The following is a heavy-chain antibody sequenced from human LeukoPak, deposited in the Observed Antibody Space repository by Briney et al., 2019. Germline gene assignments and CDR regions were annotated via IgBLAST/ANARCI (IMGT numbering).Heavy chain of an antibody. CDR3: VKDPRDTYGTNWFVS. V-gene: IGHV3-23*01. J-gene: IGHJ5*01. CDR1: GFSFGNYA. CDR2: ISGTGGAT. Sequence: GGSLRLSCVASGFSFGNYAMSWVRQAPGKGLQWVSQISGTGGATWYAGFARDRFTISRDNSKKTLYLQMSGLRVEDTTMYYCVKDPRDTYGTNWFVSWGQGTLLIVSS. D-gene: IGHD2-21*01.